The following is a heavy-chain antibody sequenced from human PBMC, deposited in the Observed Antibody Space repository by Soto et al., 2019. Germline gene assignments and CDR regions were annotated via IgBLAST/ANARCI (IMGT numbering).Heavy chain of an antibody. J-gene: IGHJ5*02. Sequence: GGSLILSCAASGFTFSSYSMNWVRQAPGKGLEWVSYISSSSSTIYYADSVKGRFTISRDNAKNSLYLQMNSLRAEDTAVYYCAREYSSSWYDWFDPWGQGTLVTVSS. CDR2: ISSSSSTI. CDR3: AREYSSSWYDWFDP. D-gene: IGHD6-13*01. CDR1: GFTFSSYS. V-gene: IGHV3-48*01.